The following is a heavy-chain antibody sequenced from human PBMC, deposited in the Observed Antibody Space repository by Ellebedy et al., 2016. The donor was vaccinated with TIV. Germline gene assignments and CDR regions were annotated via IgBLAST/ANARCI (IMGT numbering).Heavy chain of an antibody. CDR2: ISGYHGNT. CDR1: GDTLTNYG. Sequence: ASVKVSCXASGDTLTNYGIGWVRQAPGQGLEWMGWISGYHGNTKYAQKFQGRVTMTTDTSTNTAYMELRSLRSDDTAMYYCARVRIMMTFAGPSTGAVDVWGQGTTVTVSS. D-gene: IGHD3-16*01. V-gene: IGHV1-18*01. J-gene: IGHJ6*02. CDR3: ARVRIMMTFAGPSTGAVDV.